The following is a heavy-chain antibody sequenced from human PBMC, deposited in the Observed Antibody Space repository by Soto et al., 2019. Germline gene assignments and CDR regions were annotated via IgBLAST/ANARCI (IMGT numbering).Heavy chain of an antibody. D-gene: IGHD2-15*01. CDR2: IYHSGTT. CDR1: GDSFSSYY. CDR3: AREYSRWFDP. V-gene: IGHV4-59*01. Sequence: SETLSLTCTVSGDSFSSYYWSWIRQPPGKGLEWIGYIYHSGTTTYNPSLKSRVTISVDTSKNQFSLKLSSVTAADTAVYYCAREYSRWFDPWGQGTPVTVSS. J-gene: IGHJ5*02.